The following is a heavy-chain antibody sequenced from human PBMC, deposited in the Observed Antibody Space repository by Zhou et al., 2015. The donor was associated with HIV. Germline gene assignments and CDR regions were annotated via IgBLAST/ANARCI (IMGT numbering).Heavy chain of an antibody. D-gene: IGHD3-10*01. CDR1: GGTFTSYA. CDR2: IIPIFGPP. J-gene: IGHJ2*01. CDR3: ARGKISSTVLIPNWYFDL. V-gene: IGHV1-69*06. Sequence: QVQLVQSGAEVKKPGSSVKVSCKASGGTFTSYAITWVRQAPGQGLEWMGGIIPIFGPPNYAQKFQGRATITADKSTSTAYMELSSLRSEDTAVYYCARGKISSTVLIPNWYFDLWGRGTLVTVSS.